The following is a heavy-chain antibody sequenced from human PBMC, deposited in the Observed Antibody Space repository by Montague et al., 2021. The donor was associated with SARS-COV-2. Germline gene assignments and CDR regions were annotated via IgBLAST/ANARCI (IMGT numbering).Heavy chain of an antibody. V-gene: IGHV3-30*04. J-gene: IGHJ6*02. CDR3: ARDREYCSSASCYDIYYGMDV. CDR2: ISYDGSNK. D-gene: IGHD2-2*01. CDR1: GFTFSSYA. Sequence: SLRLSCAASGFTFSSYAIHWVRQAPGKGLEWVAVISYDGSNKYYADFVRGRFTISRDTSKNTLFLQMNSLRAEDTAVYYCARDREYCSSASCYDIYYGMDVWGPGTTVTVSS.